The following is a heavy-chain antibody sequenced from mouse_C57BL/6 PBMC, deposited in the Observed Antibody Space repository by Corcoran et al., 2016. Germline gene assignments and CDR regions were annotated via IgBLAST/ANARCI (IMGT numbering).Heavy chain of an antibody. Sequence: QVQLQQSGAELVKPGASVKISCKASGYAFSSYWMNWVKQRPGKGLEWIGQIYPGDGDTNYNGKFKGKATLTADKSSSTAYMELNSLTSEDSAVYYCVRGLGYGNPFAYWGQGTLVTVSA. D-gene: IGHD2-1*01. CDR2: IYPGDGDT. CDR3: VRGLGYGNPFAY. CDR1: GYAFSSYW. J-gene: IGHJ3*01. V-gene: IGHV1-80*01.